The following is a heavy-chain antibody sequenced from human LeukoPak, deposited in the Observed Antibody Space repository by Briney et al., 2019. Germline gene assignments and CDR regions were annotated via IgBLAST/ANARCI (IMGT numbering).Heavy chain of an antibody. CDR2: IYSGGST. CDR1: GFTVSSNY. CDR3: ARDAGRGSCGYYGVDY. V-gene: IGHV3-66*01. J-gene: IGHJ4*02. Sequence: PGGSLRLTCAVSGFTVSSNYMSWVRQAPGKGLEWVSIIYSGGSTYYADSVKGRFTISRDNSKNTLYLQMNSLRAEDTAVYYCARDAGRGSCGYYGVDYWGQGTVVTVSS. D-gene: IGHD3-22*01.